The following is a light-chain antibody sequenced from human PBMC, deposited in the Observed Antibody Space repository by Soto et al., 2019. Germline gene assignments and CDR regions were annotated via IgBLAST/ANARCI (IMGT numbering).Light chain of an antibody. V-gene: IGKV3-15*01. CDR1: QSVSSN. CDR3: QQYNNWPET. CDR2: GAF. J-gene: IGKJ1*01. Sequence: EIVMTQSPVTLSVSPGERATLSCRASQSVSSNLAWYQQKPGQAPSLLIYGAFTRATGIPARFSGTGSGTGFTLTISRLEPEDFAVYYCQQYNNWPETFGQGTKVDI.